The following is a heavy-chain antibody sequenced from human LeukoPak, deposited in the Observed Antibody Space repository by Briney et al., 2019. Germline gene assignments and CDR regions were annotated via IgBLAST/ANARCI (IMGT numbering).Heavy chain of an antibody. D-gene: IGHD5-12*01. Sequence: GGSLRLSCAVSGFTFSRYGMRWVRQAPGKGLEWVSGISGSGGGKYYADSVKGRFTISRDNAKNSMYLQMNSLRADDTAVYYCARDHTGYEYGSFTYHYQYMDVWGKGTTVTVSS. J-gene: IGHJ6*03. CDR1: GFTFSRYG. V-gene: IGHV3-23*01. CDR3: ARDHTGYEYGSFTYHYQYMDV. CDR2: ISGSGGGK.